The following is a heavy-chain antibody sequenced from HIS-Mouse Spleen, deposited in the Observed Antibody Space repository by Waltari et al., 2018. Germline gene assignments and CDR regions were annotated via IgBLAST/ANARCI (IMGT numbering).Heavy chain of an antibody. Sequence: QLQLQESGPGLVKPPETLSLTCTVSGGSISSSRYYWGWIRQPPGKGLEWIGSIYYSGSTSYNPSLKSRVTISVDTSKNQFSLKLSSVTAADTAVYYCAREIPYSSSWYDWYFDLWGRGTLVTVSS. D-gene: IGHD6-13*01. CDR3: AREIPYSSSWYDWYFDL. CDR2: IYYSGST. CDR1: GGSISSSRYY. J-gene: IGHJ2*01. V-gene: IGHV4-39*07.